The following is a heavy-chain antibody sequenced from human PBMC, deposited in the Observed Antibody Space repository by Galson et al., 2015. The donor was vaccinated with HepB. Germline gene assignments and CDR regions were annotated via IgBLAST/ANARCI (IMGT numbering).Heavy chain of an antibody. CDR2: ISSSSGTI. Sequence: SLRLSCAASGFTFSSYAMNWVRQAPGKGLEWVSYISSSSGTIYYADSVKGRFTISRDNAKNSLYLQMNSLGAEDTAVYYCARAHAWVATTGGYFDLWGRGTLVTVSS. V-gene: IGHV3-48*01. D-gene: IGHD5-12*01. CDR1: GFTFSSYA. J-gene: IGHJ2*01. CDR3: ARAHAWVATTGGYFDL.